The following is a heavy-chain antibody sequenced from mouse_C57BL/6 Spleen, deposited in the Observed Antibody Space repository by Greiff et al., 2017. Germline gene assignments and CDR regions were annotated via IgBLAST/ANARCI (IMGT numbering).Heavy chain of an antibody. D-gene: IGHD1-1*01. J-gene: IGHJ2*01. Sequence: VQLQQPGAELVKPGASVKLSCKASGYTFTSYWMHWVKQRPGHGLEWIGMIHPNSGSTNYNEKFKSKATLTVDKSSSTAYMQLSSLTSEDSAVYYCARDDYGSSPLYYFDYWGQGTTLTVSS. V-gene: IGHV1-64*01. CDR1: GYTFTSYW. CDR3: ARDDYGSSPLYYFDY. CDR2: IHPNSGST.